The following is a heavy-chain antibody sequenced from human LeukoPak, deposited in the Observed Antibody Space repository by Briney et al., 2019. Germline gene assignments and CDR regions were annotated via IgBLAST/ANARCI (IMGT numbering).Heavy chain of an antibody. J-gene: IGHJ4*02. Sequence: GGSLRLSCAASGFTFSSYAMHWVRQAPGKGLEWVAVISYDGSNKYYADSVKGRFTISRDNSKNTLYLQMNSLRAEDTAVYYCAREEVLANSEVFDYWGQGTLVTVSS. D-gene: IGHD1-7*01. V-gene: IGHV3-30-3*01. CDR3: AREEVLANSEVFDY. CDR1: GFTFSSYA. CDR2: ISYDGSNK.